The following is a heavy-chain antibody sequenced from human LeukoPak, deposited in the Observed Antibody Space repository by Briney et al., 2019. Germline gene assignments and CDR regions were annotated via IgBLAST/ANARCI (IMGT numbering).Heavy chain of an antibody. D-gene: IGHD5-24*01. CDR3: ARVDGYFDY. J-gene: IGHJ4*02. Sequence: PSETLSLTCTASGGSISSSSFYWGWIRQPPGKGLEWIGSIYSSGTTYYSPSLKSRVTISVDTSKNQFSLKLNSVTAADTAVYYCARVDGYFDYWGQGTLVTVSS. V-gene: IGHV4-39*01. CDR1: GGSISSSSFY. CDR2: IYSSGTT.